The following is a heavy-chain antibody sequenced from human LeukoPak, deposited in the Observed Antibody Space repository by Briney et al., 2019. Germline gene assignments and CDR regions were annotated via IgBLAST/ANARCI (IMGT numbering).Heavy chain of an antibody. CDR2: ISSSGYST. CDR3: AKWARVVPAAIPGYYYMDV. D-gene: IGHD2-2*02. Sequence: GGSLRLSCAASGVTFSSFAMGWVRQAPGKGLEWVSPISSSGYSTNYADSVKGRFTISRDNSKNTLYLQMNSLRAEDTAVYYCAKWARVVPAAIPGYYYMDVWGKGTTVTVSS. J-gene: IGHJ6*03. CDR1: GVTFSSFA. V-gene: IGHV3-23*01.